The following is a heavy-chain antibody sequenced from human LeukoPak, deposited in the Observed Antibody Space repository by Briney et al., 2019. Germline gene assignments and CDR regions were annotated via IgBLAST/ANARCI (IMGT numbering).Heavy chain of an antibody. J-gene: IGHJ2*01. D-gene: IGHD3-10*01. CDR3: ARDPSSGEDL. CDR2: IYYSGST. Sequence: SETLSLTCSVAGGSISSYHWSWIRQPPVKGLEWIGYIYYSGSTNYNPSLKSRVTISVDTSKNQFSLKLSSVTAADTAVYYCARDPSSGEDLWGRGTLVTVSS. CDR1: GGSISSYH. V-gene: IGHV4-59*01.